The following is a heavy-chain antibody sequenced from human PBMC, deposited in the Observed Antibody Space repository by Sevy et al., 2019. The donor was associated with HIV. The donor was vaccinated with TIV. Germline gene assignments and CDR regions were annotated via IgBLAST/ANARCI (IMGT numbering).Heavy chain of an antibody. V-gene: IGHV4-59*01. CDR3: ARERDYYDSSLGY. CDR2: IDYSGST. D-gene: IGHD3-22*01. Sequence: SETLSLTCTVSGGSISSYYCSWIRQPPGKGLEWIGYIDYSGSTKYNPSLKSRVTISLDTSKNQFSLKLSSVTAADTAVYYCARERDYYDSSLGYWGQGTLVTVSS. J-gene: IGHJ4*02. CDR1: GGSISSYY.